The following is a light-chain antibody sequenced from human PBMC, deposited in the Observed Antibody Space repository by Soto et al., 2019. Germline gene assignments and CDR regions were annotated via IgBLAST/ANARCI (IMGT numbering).Light chain of an antibody. Sequence: EIVMTQSPGTLSVSPGERVTLSCRASESIGDNLAWYQQKPGQAPRFLIYGASTRATDVPARFSGSGSGTDFTLTISSLQSDDFAVYYCQQYTNWPLITFGQGTRMEI. CDR2: GAS. CDR1: ESIGDN. J-gene: IGKJ5*01. CDR3: QQYTNWPLIT. V-gene: IGKV3-15*01.